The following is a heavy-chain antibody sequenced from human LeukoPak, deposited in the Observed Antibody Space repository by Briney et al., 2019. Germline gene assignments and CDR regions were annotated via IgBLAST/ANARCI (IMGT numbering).Heavy chain of an antibody. CDR3: ARETFDYGDSDYFDY. J-gene: IGHJ4*02. V-gene: IGHV3-66*01. CDR2: IYSGGST. Sequence: GGSLRLSCAASGFTVSSNYMTWVRQAPGKGLEWVSVIYSGGSTHYADSVKGRFTISRDNSKNTLYLQMNSLRAEDTAVYYCARETFDYGDSDYFDYWGQGTLVTVSS. CDR1: GFTVSSNY. D-gene: IGHD4-17*01.